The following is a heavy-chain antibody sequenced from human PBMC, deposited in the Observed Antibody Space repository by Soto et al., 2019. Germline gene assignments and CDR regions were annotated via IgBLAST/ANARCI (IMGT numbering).Heavy chain of an antibody. D-gene: IGHD2-2*02. CDR1: GGTFSSYT. Sequence: QVQLVQSGAEVKKPGFSVKVSCKASGGTFSSYTISWVRQAPEQGLEWMGRIIPILGIANYAKKFQGRVTITADKSTSTAYMELSSLRSEDTAVYYCAMEYCSSTRCYRDYWGQGTLVTVSS. CDR3: AMEYCSSTRCYRDY. V-gene: IGHV1-69*02. J-gene: IGHJ4*02. CDR2: IIPILGIA.